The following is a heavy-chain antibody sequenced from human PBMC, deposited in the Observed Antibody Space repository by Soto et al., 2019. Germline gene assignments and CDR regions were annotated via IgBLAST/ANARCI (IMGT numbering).Heavy chain of an antibody. CDR3: AHGSSIVGAPAFDY. Sequence: GLTLVNTTQTLTLTCSFSGFSLSTSGVGVGCIRQAPGKALEWLTLFYWDDDRRYNPSLKTRLTFAEDTSRNQVVLTMTNMDPVDTATYYCAHGSSIVGAPAFDYWGQGILVTVSS. V-gene: IGHV2-5*02. D-gene: IGHD1-26*01. CDR1: GFSLSTSGVG. J-gene: IGHJ4*02. CDR2: FYWDDDR.